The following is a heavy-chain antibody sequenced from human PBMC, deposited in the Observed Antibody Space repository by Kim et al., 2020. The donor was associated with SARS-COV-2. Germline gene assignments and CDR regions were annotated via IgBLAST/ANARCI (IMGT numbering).Heavy chain of an antibody. CDR1: GFTFSSYG. CDR2: ISYDGSNK. V-gene: IGHV3-30*18. CDR3: AKAALIVVVTAVDY. Sequence: GGSLRLSCAASGFTFSSYGMHWVRQAPGKGLEWVAVISYDGSNKYYADSVKGRFTISRDNSKNTLYLQMNSLRAEDTAVYYCAKAALIVVVTAVDYWGQG. J-gene: IGHJ4*02. D-gene: IGHD2-21*02.